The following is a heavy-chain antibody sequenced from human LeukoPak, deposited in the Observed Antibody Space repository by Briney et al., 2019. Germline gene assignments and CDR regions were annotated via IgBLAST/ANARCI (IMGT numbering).Heavy chain of an antibody. CDR3: AEGWWVRDSGWYYFDY. D-gene: IGHD6-19*01. CDR1: GYTFTKYA. CDR2: IDADNDKT. Sequence: ASVTVSYMASGYTFTKYAKNWVGQAPGQRREGMGWIDADNDKTKYSQKFQARVTINRDTSASTAYTELSSLRSEDTAVYYCAEGWWVRDSGWYYFDYWGQGTLVAVSS. J-gene: IGHJ4*02. V-gene: IGHV1-3*01.